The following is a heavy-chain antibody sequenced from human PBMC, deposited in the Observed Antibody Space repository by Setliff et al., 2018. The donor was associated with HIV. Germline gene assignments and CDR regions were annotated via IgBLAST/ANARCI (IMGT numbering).Heavy chain of an antibody. CDR3: ATGRLRATSPFDN. V-gene: IGHV3-7*03. D-gene: IGHD1-26*01. CDR1: GFTFSNYW. J-gene: IGHJ4*02. CDR2: IRQDGSEK. Sequence: PGGSLRLSCAASGFTFSNYWMTWFRQAPGKGLEWVANIRQDGSEKYYVDSVKGRFTVSRDNSRDTLYLQMNSLRAEDTAVYYCATGRLRATSPFDNWGQGTLVTVSS.